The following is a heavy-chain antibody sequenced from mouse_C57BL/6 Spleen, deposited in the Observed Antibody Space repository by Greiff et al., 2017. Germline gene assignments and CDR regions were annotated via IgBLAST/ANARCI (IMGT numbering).Heavy chain of an antibody. CDR1: GYTFTSYW. Sequence: QVQLKQSGTELVKPGASVKLSCKASGYTFTSYWMHWVKQRPGQGLEWIGNINPSNGGTNYNEKFKSKATLTVDKSSSTAYMQLSSLTSEDSAVYYCARQLRSYYFDYWGQGTTLTVSS. CDR3: ARQLRSYYFDY. CDR2: INPSNGGT. V-gene: IGHV1-53*01. D-gene: IGHD3-2*02. J-gene: IGHJ2*01.